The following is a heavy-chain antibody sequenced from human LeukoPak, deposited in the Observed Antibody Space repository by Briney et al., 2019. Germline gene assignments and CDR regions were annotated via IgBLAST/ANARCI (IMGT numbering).Heavy chain of an antibody. CDR1: GFTLDNYG. CDR2: VNWNGGST. V-gene: IGHV3-20*04. CDR3: ARASLYDNSAYYLDY. D-gene: IGHD3-22*01. J-gene: IGHJ4*02. Sequence: RPGGSLRLSCAASGFTLDNYGMTWVRQVPGKGLEWVSGVNWNGGSTGYADSVKGRFTISRDNAKNSLYLQMNSLRAEDTALYYCARASLYDNSAYYLDYWGQGTLVTVSS.